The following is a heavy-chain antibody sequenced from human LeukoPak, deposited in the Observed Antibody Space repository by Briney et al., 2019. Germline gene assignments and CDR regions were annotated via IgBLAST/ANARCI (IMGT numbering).Heavy chain of an antibody. Sequence: GESLKISFKGSGYSFPSYWIAWVRPMPGKGLEWMGIIYPGDSDTTYSPSFQGQVTISADRSASTAYLQWSSLQASDAAMYYCARHLEYGMDVWGEGTTVTVSS. V-gene: IGHV5-51*01. CDR3: ARHLEYGMDV. CDR2: IYPGDSDT. CDR1: GYSFPSYW. D-gene: IGHD6-6*01. J-gene: IGHJ6*04.